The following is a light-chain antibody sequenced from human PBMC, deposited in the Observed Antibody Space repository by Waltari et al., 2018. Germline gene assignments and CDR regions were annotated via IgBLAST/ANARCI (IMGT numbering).Light chain of an antibody. V-gene: IGKV1-5*03. J-gene: IGKJ1*01. CDR3: QQYNNYPWT. Sequence: DIQMTQAPSPLSASVGDRVTITCRPSQRFSTWLAWYQQKPGKPPRLLTYKASTLDSGVPSRFSGSGSGSEFTLTITSLQPDDFATYFCQQYNNYPWTFGQGTKVEIK. CDR2: KAS. CDR1: QRFSTW.